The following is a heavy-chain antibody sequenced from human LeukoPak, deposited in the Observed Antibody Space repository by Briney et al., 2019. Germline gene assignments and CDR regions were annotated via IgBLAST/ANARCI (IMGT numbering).Heavy chain of an antibody. CDR1: GFSFSSYG. D-gene: IGHD2-2*01. J-gene: IGHJ4*02. CDR2: IRYDGTNK. Sequence: GGSLRLSCEASGFSFSSYGLHWVRQAPGKGPEWVAFIRYDGTNKYYADSVKGRFTISRDNSKNTLSLQMNSLRAEDTAVYYCARADIVVVPAAILFDYWGQGTLVTVSS. V-gene: IGHV3-30*02. CDR3: ARADIVVVPAAILFDY.